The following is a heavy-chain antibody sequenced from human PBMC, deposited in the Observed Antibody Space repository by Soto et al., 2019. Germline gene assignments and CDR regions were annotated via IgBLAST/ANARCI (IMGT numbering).Heavy chain of an antibody. J-gene: IGHJ6*03. Sequence: GGSLRLSCAASGFTFSSYGMHWVRQAPGKGLEWVAVISYDGSNKYYADSVKGRFTISRDNSKNTLYLQMNSLRAEDTAVYYCAKDLADSTVTTHYYYYYYMDVWGKGTTVTVSS. CDR1: GFTFSSYG. D-gene: IGHD4-17*01. CDR3: AKDLADSTVTTHYYYYYYMDV. V-gene: IGHV3-30*18. CDR2: ISYDGSNK.